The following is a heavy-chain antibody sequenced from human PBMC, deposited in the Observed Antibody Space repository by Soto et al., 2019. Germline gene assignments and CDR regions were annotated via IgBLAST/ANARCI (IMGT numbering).Heavy chain of an antibody. Sequence: QITLKESGPTLVKPTQTLTLTCTFSGFSLSTSGVGVGWIRQPPGKALEWLALIFWDDDKRYSPSLRSRLTIPKDTSKNQVVLIMTNLDPVDTATYYCAHTPRRYGSGIGRFDPWGQGTLVTVSS. CDR2: IFWDDDK. J-gene: IGHJ5*02. V-gene: IGHV2-5*02. CDR1: GFSLSTSGVG. CDR3: AHTPRRYGSGIGRFDP. D-gene: IGHD3-10*01.